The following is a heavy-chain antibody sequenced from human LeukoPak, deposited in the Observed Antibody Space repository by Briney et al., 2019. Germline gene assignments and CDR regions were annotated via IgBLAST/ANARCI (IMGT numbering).Heavy chain of an antibody. V-gene: IGHV3-23*01. Sequence: GGSLRLSCAVSGFSLSNYAMSWVRQAPGKGLEWVSLIIASSGSTVYADSVKGRFTISRDNSKNTLYLQLNSLRAEDTAVYYCAKGAYDYVEIGYFDHWGQGTLVTVSS. J-gene: IGHJ4*02. CDR1: GFSLSNYA. CDR3: AKGAYDYVEIGYFDH. D-gene: IGHD5-12*01. CDR2: IIASSGST.